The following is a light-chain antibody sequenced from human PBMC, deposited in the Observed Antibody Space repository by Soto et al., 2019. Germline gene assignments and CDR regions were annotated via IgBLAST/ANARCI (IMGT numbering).Light chain of an antibody. CDR2: EAS. CDR1: QDISDY. Sequence: DIQMTQSPSSLSASVGDRVTITCRANQDISDYLAWYQQKPGKVPELLIYEASTLRSGVPSRFSGSGSGTDFTLTINNLQPEDVATYYCQKYNSAPRTFGRGTKLDIK. J-gene: IGKJ1*01. V-gene: IGKV1-27*01. CDR3: QKYNSAPRT.